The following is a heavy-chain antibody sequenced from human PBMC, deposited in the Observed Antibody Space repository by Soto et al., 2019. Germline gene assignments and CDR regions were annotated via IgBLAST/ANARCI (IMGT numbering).Heavy chain of an antibody. Sequence: QVQLQESGPGLVKPSGTLSLSCAVSGGSIISSHWWTWVRQPPGKGLEWIGEIYHSGSTNYNPSLKSRATISVDTSRNQFSLNLSSVTAADTAVYYCASSGGGEDYWGQGILVTVSS. V-gene: IGHV4-4*02. CDR2: IYHSGST. J-gene: IGHJ4*02. CDR3: ASSGGGEDY. CDR1: GGSIISSHW. D-gene: IGHD3-16*01.